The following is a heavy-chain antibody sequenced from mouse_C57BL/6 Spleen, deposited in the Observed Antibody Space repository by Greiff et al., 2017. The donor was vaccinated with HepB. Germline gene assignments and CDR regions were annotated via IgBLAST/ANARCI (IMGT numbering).Heavy chain of an antibody. CDR3: ARSVGYSNPAWCAY. CDR1: GYAFSSYW. J-gene: IGHJ3*01. Sequence: VQLQQSGAELVKPGASVKISCKASGYAFSSYWMNWVKQRPGKGLEWIGQIYPGDGDTNYNGKFKGKATLTADKSSSTAYMQLSSLTSEDAAVYLCARSVGYSNPAWCAYGGQGTLVTVSA. V-gene: IGHV1-80*01. D-gene: IGHD2-5*01. CDR2: IYPGDGDT.